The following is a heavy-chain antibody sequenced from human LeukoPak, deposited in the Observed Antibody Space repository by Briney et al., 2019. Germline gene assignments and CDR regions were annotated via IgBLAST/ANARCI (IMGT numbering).Heavy chain of an antibody. V-gene: IGHV3-53*01. CDR1: GFTVSSNY. J-gene: IGHJ4*02. CDR2: IYSGGST. CDR3: ARVESWFGELYFDY. Sequence: GGSLRLSCAASGFTVSSNYMSWVRQAPGKGLEWVSVIYSGGSTYYADSVKGRFTISRDNSKNTLYLQMNSLRAEDTAVYYCARVESWFGELYFDYWGQGTLVTVSS. D-gene: IGHD3-10*01.